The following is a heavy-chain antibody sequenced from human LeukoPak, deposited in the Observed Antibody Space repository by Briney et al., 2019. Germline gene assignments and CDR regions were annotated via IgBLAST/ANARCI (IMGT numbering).Heavy chain of an antibody. CDR3: ARDPEVVINMNMAFDL. CDR2: IYTSGST. Sequence: PSQTLSLTCTVSGGSISNGSYYWSWIRQPAGKGLEWIGRIYTSGSTNYNPSLKSRVTISVDTSKNQFSLKLSSVTAADTAVYYCARDPEVVINMNMAFDLWFHLILVTVSS. V-gene: IGHV4-61*02. CDR1: GGSISNGSYY. J-gene: IGHJ5*02. D-gene: IGHD2-21*01.